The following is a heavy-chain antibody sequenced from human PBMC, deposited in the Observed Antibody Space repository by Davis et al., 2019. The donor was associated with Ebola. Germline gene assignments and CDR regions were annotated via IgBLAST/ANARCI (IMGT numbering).Heavy chain of an antibody. CDR2: ISYDGSNK. Sequence: GESLKISCAASGFTFSSYAMSWVRQAPGKGLEWVAVISYDGSNKYYADSVKGRFTISRDNSKNTLYLQMNSLRAEDTAVYYCARDGYYYGSGSLGLDVWGQGTTVTVSS. CDR1: GFTFSSYA. V-gene: IGHV3-30-3*01. J-gene: IGHJ6*02. CDR3: ARDGYYYGSGSLGLDV. D-gene: IGHD3-10*01.